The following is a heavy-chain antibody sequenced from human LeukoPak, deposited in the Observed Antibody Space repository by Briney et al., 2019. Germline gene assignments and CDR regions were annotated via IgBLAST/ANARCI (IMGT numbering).Heavy chain of an antibody. J-gene: IGHJ4*02. V-gene: IGHV5-51*01. CDR1: GFTFTTHW. D-gene: IGHD4-23*01. CDR3: ARSDSGGNSFDY. CDR2: IYPGDSDT. Sequence: GESLKISCQGSGFTFTTHWIGWVRQMPGKGLEWMGIIYPGDSDTKYSPLFQGQVTISADRSIRTAYLQWTSLKASDTAMYYCARSDSGGNSFDYWGQGTLVTVSS.